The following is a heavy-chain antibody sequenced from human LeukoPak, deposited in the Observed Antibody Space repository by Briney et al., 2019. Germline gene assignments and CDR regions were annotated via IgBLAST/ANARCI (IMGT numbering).Heavy chain of an antibody. D-gene: IGHD3-3*01. V-gene: IGHV3-21*01. CDR1: GFTFSSYS. J-gene: IGHJ4*02. Sequence: GGSLRLSCAASGFTFSSYSMNWVRQAPGKGLVWFSSISSSSSYIYYADSVKGRFTISRDNAKNSLYLQMNSLRAEDTAVYYCARDPGDYDFWSGYYGGFFDYWGQGTLVTVSS. CDR3: ARDPGDYDFWSGYYGGFFDY. CDR2: ISSSSSYI.